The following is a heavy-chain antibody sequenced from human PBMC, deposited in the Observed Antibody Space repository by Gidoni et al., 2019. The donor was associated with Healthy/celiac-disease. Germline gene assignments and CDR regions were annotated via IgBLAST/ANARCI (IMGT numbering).Heavy chain of an antibody. Sequence: QVQLQQWGAGLLKPSETLSLTCAVSGGSFSCYYWSWIRQPPGKGLEWIGEINDSGSTNYNPSLKSRVTISVDTSKNQFSLKLSAVTAADTAVYYWARGRRNWNHPPYDYDGMDVWGQGTTVTVSS. CDR2: INDSGST. CDR3: ARGRRNWNHPPYDYDGMDV. D-gene: IGHD1-1*01. J-gene: IGHJ6*02. CDR1: GGSFSCYY. V-gene: IGHV4-34*01.